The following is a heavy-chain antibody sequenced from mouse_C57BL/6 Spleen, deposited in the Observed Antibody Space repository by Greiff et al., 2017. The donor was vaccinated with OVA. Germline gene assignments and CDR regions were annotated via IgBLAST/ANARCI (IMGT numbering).Heavy chain of an antibody. J-gene: IGHJ3*01. CDR1: GYTFTSYW. V-gene: IGHV1-64*01. CDR2: IHPNSGST. Sequence: QVQLQQPGAELVKPGASVKLSCKASGYTFTSYWMHWVKQRPGQGLEWIGMIHPNSGSTNYNEKFKSKATLTVDKSSSTAYMQLSSLTSEDSAVYYCARENYYGYDGGFAYWGQGTLVTVSA. CDR3: ARENYYGYDGGFAY. D-gene: IGHD2-2*01.